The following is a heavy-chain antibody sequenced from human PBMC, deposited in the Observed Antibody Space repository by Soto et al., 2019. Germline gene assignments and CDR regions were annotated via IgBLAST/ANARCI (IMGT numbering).Heavy chain of an antibody. Sequence: ESGGGVVQPGRSLRLSCAASGFTFSSYGMHWVRQAPGKGLEWVAVISYDGSNKYYADSVKGRFTISRDNSKNTLYLQMNSLRAEDTAVYYCAKDLEVAAAVVGGYFDYWGQGTLVTVSS. D-gene: IGHD6-13*01. CDR2: ISYDGSNK. J-gene: IGHJ4*02. CDR3: AKDLEVAAAVVGGYFDY. V-gene: IGHV3-30*18. CDR1: GFTFSSYG.